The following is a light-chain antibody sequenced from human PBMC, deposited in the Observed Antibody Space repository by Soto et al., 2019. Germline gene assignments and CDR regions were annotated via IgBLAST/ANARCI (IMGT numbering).Light chain of an antibody. J-gene: IGKJ1*01. CDR2: GAS. V-gene: IGKV3-20*01. CDR3: QQYSSLPAT. Sequence: VLRVSPGTLSLSKGERATLSCRASQSVRSSHLAWYQQKPGQAPRLLIYGASSRATGIPDRFSGSGSGTDFTLTISRLEPEDFAVYSCQQYSSLPATFGQGTKVDIK. CDR1: QSVRSSH.